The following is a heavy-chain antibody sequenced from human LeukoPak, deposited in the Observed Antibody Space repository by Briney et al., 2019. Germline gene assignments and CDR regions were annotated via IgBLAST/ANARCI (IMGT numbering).Heavy chain of an antibody. J-gene: IGHJ1*01. V-gene: IGHV1-2*02. CDR1: GYTFTGYY. CDR3: AKSALDYYGSGSYYQP. Sequence: ASVKVSCKASGYTFTGYYMHWVRQAPGQGLEWMGWINPNSGGTNYAQKFQGRVTMTRDTSISTAYMELSRLRSDDTAVYYCAKSALDYYGSGSYYQPWGQGTLVTVSS. D-gene: IGHD3-10*01. CDR2: INPNSGGT.